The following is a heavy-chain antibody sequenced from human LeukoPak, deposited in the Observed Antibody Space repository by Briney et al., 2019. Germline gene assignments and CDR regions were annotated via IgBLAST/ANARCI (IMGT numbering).Heavy chain of an antibody. CDR2: ISAYNGNT. J-gene: IGHJ4*02. CDR3: ARAWGGQLLTIAWDY. V-gene: IGHV1-18*04. CDR1: GYTFTSYG. Sequence: ASVKVSCKASGYTFTSYGISWVRQAPGQGLEWMGWISAYNGNTNCAQKLQGRVTMTTDTSTSTAYMELRSLRSDDTAVYYCARAWGGQLLTIAWDYWGQGTLVTVSS. D-gene: IGHD2/OR15-2a*01.